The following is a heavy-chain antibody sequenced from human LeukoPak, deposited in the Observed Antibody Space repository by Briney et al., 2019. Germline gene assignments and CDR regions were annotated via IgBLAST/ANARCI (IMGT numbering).Heavy chain of an antibody. CDR3: AKAASSSWPSYYYGMDV. D-gene: IGHD6-13*01. V-gene: IGHV3-23*01. J-gene: IGHJ6*02. CDR1: GFTFNSRT. CDR2: ITGSGGNT. Sequence: GGSLRLSCAASGFTFNSRTMNWVRQAPGMGLEWVSVITGSGGNTYYADSVKGRFTISKDNSKNTVYLQMSSLRVDDTAVYYCAKAASSSWPSYYYGMDVWGQGTTVTVSS.